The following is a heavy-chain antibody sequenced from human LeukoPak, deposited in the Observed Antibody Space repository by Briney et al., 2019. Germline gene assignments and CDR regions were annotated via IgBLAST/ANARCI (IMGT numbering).Heavy chain of an antibody. CDR3: ARDSLSRRGSGWHPPDY. CDR1: GYTFTSYY. V-gene: IGHV1-46*01. D-gene: IGHD6-19*01. CDR2: INPSGGST. Sequence: GASVKVSCKASGYTFTSYYVHWVRQAPGQGLEWMGIINPSGGSTSYAQKFQGRVTMTRDTSTSTVYMELSSLRSEDTAVYYCARDSLSRRGSGWHPPDYWGQGTLVTVSS. J-gene: IGHJ4*02.